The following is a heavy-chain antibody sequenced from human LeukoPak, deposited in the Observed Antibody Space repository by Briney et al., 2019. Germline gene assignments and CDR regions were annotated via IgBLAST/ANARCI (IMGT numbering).Heavy chain of an antibody. V-gene: IGHV4-4*07. CDR2: IYASGNA. Sequence: SEALSLTCTVSGGSIGSYYWSWIRQPAGKGLEWIGRIYASGNANYHPSLKSRVTMSVDTSKNQLSLNLTSVTAADTAVYYCARGDYPMDVWGQGTTVTVSS. CDR3: ARGDYPMDV. CDR1: GGSIGSYY. J-gene: IGHJ6*02. D-gene: IGHD4/OR15-4a*01.